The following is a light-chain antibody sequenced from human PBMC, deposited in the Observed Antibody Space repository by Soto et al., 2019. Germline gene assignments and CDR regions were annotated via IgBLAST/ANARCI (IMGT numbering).Light chain of an antibody. J-gene: IGKJ1*01. CDR3: QQSDSTPQT. CDR1: QSISNY. CDR2: AAS. Sequence: DIQMTQSPSSLSASVGDRVTISCRASQSISNYLNWYQQKPGTAPKLLIYAASSLQSGVPSRFSGSGSGPDFTLTISSLQIEDFATYFCQQSDSTPQTFGQGTKVEIK. V-gene: IGKV1-39*01.